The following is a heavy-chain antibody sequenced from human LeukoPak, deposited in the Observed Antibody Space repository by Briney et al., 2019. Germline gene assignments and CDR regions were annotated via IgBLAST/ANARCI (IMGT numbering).Heavy chain of an antibody. J-gene: IGHJ3*02. Sequence: SVKVSCKASGGTFSSYAISWVRQAPGQGLEWMGGIIPIFGTANYAQKFQGRVTITTDESTSTAYIELSSLRSEDTAVYYCAGPERDAFDIWGQGTMVTVSS. D-gene: IGHD1-14*01. CDR3: AGPERDAFDI. CDR1: GGTFSSYA. V-gene: IGHV1-69*05. CDR2: IIPIFGTA.